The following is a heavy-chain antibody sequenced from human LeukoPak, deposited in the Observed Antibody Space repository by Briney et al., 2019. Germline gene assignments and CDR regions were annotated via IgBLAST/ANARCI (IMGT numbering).Heavy chain of an antibody. D-gene: IGHD3-10*01. CDR1: GGSISSYY. Sequence: PSETLSLTCTVSGGSISSYYWSWIRQPPGKGLEWIGYIYYSGSTNYNPSLKSRVTISVDTSKNQFSLKLSSVTAADTAVYYCARLSISSGETLFDYWGQGTLVTVSS. CDR2: IYYSGST. V-gene: IGHV4-59*01. CDR3: ARLSISSGETLFDY. J-gene: IGHJ4*02.